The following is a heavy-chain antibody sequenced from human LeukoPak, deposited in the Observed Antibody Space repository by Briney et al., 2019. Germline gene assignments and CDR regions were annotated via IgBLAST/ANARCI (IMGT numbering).Heavy chain of an antibody. CDR2: TYYRSKWYD. D-gene: IGHD6-19*01. CDR3: ARASSGYYALDS. V-gene: IGHV6-1*01. Sequence: SQTLSLTCVISGDSASSNSAAWNWIRQSPSIGLEWLGRTYYRSKWYDDYAVSVKSRITITPDTSKNQFSLQLSSVTPEDTAAYYCARASSGYYALDSWGQGTLVTVSS. CDR1: GDSASSNSAA. J-gene: IGHJ4*02.